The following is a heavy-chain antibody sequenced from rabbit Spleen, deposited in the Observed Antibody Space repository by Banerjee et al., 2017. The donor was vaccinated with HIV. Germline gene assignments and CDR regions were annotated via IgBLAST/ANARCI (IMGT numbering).Heavy chain of an antibody. V-gene: IGHV1S45*01. Sequence: QEQLEESGGGLVKPEGSLTLTCKASGFSFNDRDVMCWVRQAPGKGLEWIGCINTATGKDVYASWAKGRFTISKTSSATVTLQMTSLTAADTATYFCARNPYSLFSGTVDNLWGPGTLVTVS. CDR1: GFSFNDRDV. CDR2: INTATGKD. CDR3: ARNPYSLFSGTVDNL. D-gene: IGHD1-1*01. J-gene: IGHJ4*01.